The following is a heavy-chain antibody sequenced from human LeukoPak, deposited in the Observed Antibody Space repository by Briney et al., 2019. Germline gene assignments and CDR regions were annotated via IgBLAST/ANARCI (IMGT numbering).Heavy chain of an antibody. J-gene: IGHJ5*02. V-gene: IGHV1-46*01. CDR3: ARDNSIDDRGWWFDP. D-gene: IGHD4-23*01. Sequence: ASVKVSCMSSGYTFTNFYMRWVRQAPGQGLEWMGLINPSGSSTWFAEKFQGRIILTRDMSTTTDYMELSSLRSEDTAVYFCARDNSIDDRGWWFDPWGQGTLVTVSS. CDR2: INPSGSST. CDR1: GYTFTNFY.